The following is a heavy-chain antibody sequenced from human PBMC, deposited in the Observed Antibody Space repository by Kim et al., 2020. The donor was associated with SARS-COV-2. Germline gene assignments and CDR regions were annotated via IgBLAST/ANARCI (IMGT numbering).Heavy chain of an antibody. J-gene: IGHJ4*02. CDR3: AKMTLAN. CDR2: INAGGRTI. D-gene: IGHD2-21*02. CDR1: GFTMNRDC. Sequence: GGSLRLSCDASGFTMNRDCMTWVRQAPGTGMEWVSSINAGGRTIYYADAVKGRFTISTDNSKNMLYLQVDHLRVEDTAVYYCAKMTLANWGQGTLVTVSS. V-gene: IGHV3-23*01.